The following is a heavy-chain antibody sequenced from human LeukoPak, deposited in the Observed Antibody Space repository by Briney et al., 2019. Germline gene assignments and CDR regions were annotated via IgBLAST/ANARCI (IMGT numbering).Heavy chain of an antibody. CDR3: AREGNRAFDI. V-gene: IGHV3-7*01. D-gene: IGHD2/OR15-2a*01. CDR1: GFTLSSYW. Sequence: GGSLTLSCAASGFTLSSYWMSWVRQAPGKGLEWVANIKQDGSEKYYVDSVRGRFTISRDNAKNSLYLQMNSLRAEDTAVYYCAREGNRAFDIWGQGTMVTVSS. J-gene: IGHJ3*02. CDR2: IKQDGSEK.